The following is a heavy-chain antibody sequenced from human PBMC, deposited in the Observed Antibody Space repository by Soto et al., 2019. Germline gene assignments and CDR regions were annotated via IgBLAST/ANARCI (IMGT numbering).Heavy chain of an antibody. Sequence: SGPTLGNPTQTLTLTCTFAGVSLRTTAVGVGWIRQPPGKALEWLALIYWDDDKRYSPFLKSRLTITQDTPKNQVVLTMTNMDPVDTATYYCAHSYYDSSGYYYFFDYWGQGTLVTVSS. CDR3: AHSYYDSSGYYYFFDY. D-gene: IGHD3-22*01. CDR2: IYWDDDK. V-gene: IGHV2-5*02. CDR1: GVSLRTTAVG. J-gene: IGHJ4*02.